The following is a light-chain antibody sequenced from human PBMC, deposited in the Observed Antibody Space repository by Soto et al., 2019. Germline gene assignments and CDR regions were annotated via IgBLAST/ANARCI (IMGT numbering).Light chain of an antibody. CDR1: SSDVGDYNY. CDR3: SSNAGSNNLV. CDR2: EVS. Sequence: QSALTQPPSASGTPGQSVTIPCTGTSSDVGDYNYVSWYQQHPGKAPKLMIYEVSRRPSGVPARFSGSKSGNTASLTVSGLQAEDEADYYCSSNAGSNNLVFGGGTKVTVL. J-gene: IGLJ2*01. V-gene: IGLV2-8*01.